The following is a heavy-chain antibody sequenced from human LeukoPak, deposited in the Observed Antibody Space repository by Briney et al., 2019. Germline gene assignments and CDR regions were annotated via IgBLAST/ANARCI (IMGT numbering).Heavy chain of an antibody. V-gene: IGHV3-30*03. J-gene: IGHJ4*02. D-gene: IGHD6-13*01. CDR3: ARAPAGIAAAGPVY. CDR1: GFTFSSYG. CDR2: ISYDGSNK. Sequence: PGRSLRLSCAASGFTFSSYGMHWVRQAPGKGLEWVAVISYDGSNKYYADSVKGRFTISRDNSKNTLYLQMNSLRAEDTAVYYCARAPAGIAAAGPVYWGQGTLVTVSS.